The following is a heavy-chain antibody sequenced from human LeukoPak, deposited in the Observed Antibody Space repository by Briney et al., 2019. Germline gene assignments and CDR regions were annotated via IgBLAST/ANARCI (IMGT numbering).Heavy chain of an antibody. Sequence: GGSLRLSCAASGFTFSGFGMHWVRQAPGKGLEWVAVIWYDGSNKYYADSVKGRFTISRDNSKNTLYLQMNSLRAEDTAVYYCARDRESSGWYVGGNWFDPWGQGTLVAVSS. J-gene: IGHJ5*02. V-gene: IGHV3-33*01. CDR3: ARDRESSGWYVGGNWFDP. CDR1: GFTFSGFG. CDR2: IWYDGSNK. D-gene: IGHD6-19*01.